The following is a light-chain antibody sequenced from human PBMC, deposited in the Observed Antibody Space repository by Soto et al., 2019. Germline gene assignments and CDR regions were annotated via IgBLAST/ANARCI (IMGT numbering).Light chain of an antibody. J-gene: IGKJ2*01. CDR2: NAS. CDR1: QSVSSY. CDR3: QQRSSWPYT. V-gene: IGKV3-11*01. Sequence: EIVLTQSPATLSLSPGERATLSCRASQSVSSYLAWYQQKPGQAPRLLIYNASKRATGIPARFSGSGYGTDFTLTISSLEPEDFAVYYCQQRSSWPYTFGQGTKLEI.